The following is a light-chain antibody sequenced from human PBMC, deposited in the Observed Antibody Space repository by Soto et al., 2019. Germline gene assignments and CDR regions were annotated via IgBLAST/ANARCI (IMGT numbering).Light chain of an antibody. J-gene: IGKJ4*01. CDR2: VAS. V-gene: IGKV1-9*01. Sequence: IQLTQSPSFLSASVGDTVTITCRASQGIGSHLAWYQQKPGTVPNLLIYVASALQSGVPSRFSGSGSGTEFTLTINSLQPEDFATYYCQQFGSYPLTFGGGTDVDI. CDR1: QGIGSH. CDR3: QQFGSYPLT.